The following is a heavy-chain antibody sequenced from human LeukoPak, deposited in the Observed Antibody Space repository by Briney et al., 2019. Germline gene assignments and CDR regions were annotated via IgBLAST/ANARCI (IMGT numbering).Heavy chain of an antibody. V-gene: IGHV3-30*04. CDR2: ISYDGRST. CDR3: AREDSGSFDS. D-gene: IGHD1-26*01. Sequence: GGSLRLSCEDSGFTFSTSSMHWVRQAPGKGLEWVAVISYDGRSTYYADSVKGRFTISRDNSKNTMFLQMDSLRVEDTAVYYCAREDSGSFDSWGQGTLVIVSS. J-gene: IGHJ4*02. CDR1: GFTFSTSS.